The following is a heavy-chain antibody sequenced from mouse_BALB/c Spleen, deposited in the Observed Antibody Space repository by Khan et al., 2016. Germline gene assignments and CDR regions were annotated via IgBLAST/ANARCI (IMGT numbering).Heavy chain of an antibody. V-gene: IGHV1S41*01. CDR1: GYTFTSYW. CDR3: ASRRANYYFDY. J-gene: IGHJ2*01. D-gene: IGHD3-1*01. CDR2: IAPGSGST. Sequence: DLVKPGASVKLSCKASGYTFTSYWINWIKQRPGQGLEWIGRIAPGSGSTYYNEMFTGKATLTVDTSSSTVYIQLSSLSPEDSDVYFSASRRANYYFDYWGQGTTLPVSS.